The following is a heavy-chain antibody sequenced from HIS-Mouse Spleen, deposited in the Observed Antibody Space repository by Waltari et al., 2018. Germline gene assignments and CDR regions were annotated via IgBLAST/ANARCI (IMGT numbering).Heavy chain of an antibody. Sequence: QVTLRESGPALVKPTQTLTLTCTFSGFSLSTSGMCVSWIRQPPGKALEWLARIDWEDDKYYSTSLKTRHTISKDTSKNQVVLTMTNVDPVDTATYYCARIQAGKLELPFDYWGQGTLVTVSS. CDR3: ARIQAGKLELPFDY. J-gene: IGHJ4*02. D-gene: IGHD1-7*01. CDR2: IDWEDDK. V-gene: IGHV2-70*15. CDR1: GFSLSTSGMC.